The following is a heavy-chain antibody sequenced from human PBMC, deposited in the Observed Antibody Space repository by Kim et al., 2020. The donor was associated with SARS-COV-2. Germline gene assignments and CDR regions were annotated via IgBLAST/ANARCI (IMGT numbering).Heavy chain of an antibody. Sequence: GGSLRLSCAASGFTFSSYSMNWVRQAPGKGLEWVSYISSSSSTIYYADSVKGRFTISRDNAKNSLYLQMNSLRDEDTAVYYCARDGVVVAATPNFDYWGQGTLVTVSS. CDR1: GFTFSSYS. D-gene: IGHD2-15*01. CDR2: ISSSSSTI. CDR3: ARDGVVVAATPNFDY. V-gene: IGHV3-48*02. J-gene: IGHJ4*02.